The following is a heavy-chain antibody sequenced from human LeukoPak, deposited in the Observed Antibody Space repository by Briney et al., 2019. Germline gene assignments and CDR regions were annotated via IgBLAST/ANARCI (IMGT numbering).Heavy chain of an antibody. CDR2: IRYDGSNK. V-gene: IGHV3-30*02. D-gene: IGHD6-19*01. J-gene: IGHJ4*02. Sequence: GGSLRLSCAASGFTFSSYGMHWVRQAPGKGLEWVAFIRYDGSNKYYADSVKGRFTISRDNSKNTLYLQMNNLRAEDTAVYYCARAFPGIAVAGIIPAFDYWGQGTLVTVSS. CDR3: ARAFPGIAVAGIIPAFDY. CDR1: GFTFSSYG.